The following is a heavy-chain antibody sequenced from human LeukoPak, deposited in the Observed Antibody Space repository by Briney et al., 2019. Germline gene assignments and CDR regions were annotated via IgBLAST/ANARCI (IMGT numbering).Heavy chain of an antibody. V-gene: IGHV1-18*01. CDR3: ARELGGAGSYFFPYYGMDV. Sequence: GASVKVSCKASGYTFISYGINWVRQAPGQGLEWMGWISGYNGNTNYAQNLQGRVTFTRDTATSTAYMELRSLRSDDTAVYYCARELGGAGSYFFPYYGMDVWGQGTTVTVSS. CDR1: GYTFISYG. D-gene: IGHD3-10*01. J-gene: IGHJ6*02. CDR2: ISGYNGNT.